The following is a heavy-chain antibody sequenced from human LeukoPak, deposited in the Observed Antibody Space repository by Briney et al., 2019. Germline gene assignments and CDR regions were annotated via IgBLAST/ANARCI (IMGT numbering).Heavy chain of an antibody. CDR2: IKQDGSEK. CDR1: GFTFSSYW. CDR3: AGEDSGVEEDFDM. Sequence: GGSLRLSCAASGFTFSSYWMSWVRQAPGKGLEWVANIKQDGSEKYYVDSVKGRFTISRDNAKNSLYLQMNSLRAEDTAVYYCAGEDSGVEEDFDMWGLGTMITDSS. D-gene: IGHD5-12*01. J-gene: IGHJ3*02. V-gene: IGHV3-7*01.